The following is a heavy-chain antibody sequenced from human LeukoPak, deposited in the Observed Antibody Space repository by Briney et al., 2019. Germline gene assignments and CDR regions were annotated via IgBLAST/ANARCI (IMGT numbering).Heavy chain of an antibody. Sequence: KPSETLSLTCTVSGGSISSYYWSWIRQPPGKGLEWIGFIYTGGNTNYNPSLKSRVTISLDTSKNQFSLKLSSVTAADTAMYYCARRYSNAWFRFDPWGQGTLVTVSS. J-gene: IGHJ5*02. V-gene: IGHV4-4*09. CDR1: GGSISSYY. CDR2: IYTGGNT. CDR3: ARRYSNAWFRFDP. D-gene: IGHD5-12*01.